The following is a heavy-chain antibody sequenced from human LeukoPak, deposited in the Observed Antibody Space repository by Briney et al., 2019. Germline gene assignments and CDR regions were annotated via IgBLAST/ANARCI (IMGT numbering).Heavy chain of an antibody. CDR2: ISGSGGSK. CDR1: GFTFSSYA. J-gene: IGHJ3*02. Sequence: AGSLRLSCAASGFTFSSYAMSWVRQAPGKGLEWVAGISGSGGSKYYADSVKGRFTISRHNSKNTLSLQMNSLRADDTAVYYCAKDCCGGDWSDAFDIWGQGTMVTVS. V-gene: IGHV3-23*01. CDR3: AKDCCGGDWSDAFDI. D-gene: IGHD2-21*02.